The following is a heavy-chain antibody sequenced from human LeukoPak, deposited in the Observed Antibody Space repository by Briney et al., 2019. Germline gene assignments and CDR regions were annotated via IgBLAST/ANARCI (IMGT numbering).Heavy chain of an antibody. D-gene: IGHD3-10*01. V-gene: IGHV4-38-2*01. CDR1: GYSISSGYY. J-gene: IGHJ4*02. Sequence: SETLSLTCAASGYSISSGYYWGWIRQPPGKGLEWIGSIYHSGSTYYNPSLKSRVTISVDTSKNQFSLKLSSVTAADTAVYYCASYYGSGSYYKIPLNYWGQGTLVTVSS. CDR3: ASYYGSGSYYKIPLNY. CDR2: IYHSGST.